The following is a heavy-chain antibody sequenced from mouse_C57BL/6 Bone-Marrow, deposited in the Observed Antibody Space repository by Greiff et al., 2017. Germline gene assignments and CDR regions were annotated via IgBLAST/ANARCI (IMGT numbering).Heavy chain of an antibody. CDR2: INPSSGYT. D-gene: IGHD1-1*01. V-gene: IGHV1-4*01. J-gene: IGHJ3*01. Sequence: VKVVESGAELARPGASVKMSCKASGYTFTSYTMHWVKQRPGQGLEWIGYINPSSGYTKYNQKFKDKATLTADKSSSTAYMQLSSLTSEDSAVYYCASTVVATPAWFAYWGQGTLVTVSA. CDR1: GYTFTSYT. CDR3: ASTVVATPAWFAY.